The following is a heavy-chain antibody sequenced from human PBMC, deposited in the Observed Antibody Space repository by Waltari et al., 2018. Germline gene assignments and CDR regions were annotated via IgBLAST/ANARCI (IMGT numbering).Heavy chain of an antibody. D-gene: IGHD3-9*01. J-gene: IGHJ4*02. CDR3: ARGPYNILTAFDF. CDR1: GGSTSSRVSY. V-gene: IGHV4-61*02. Sequence: QVQLQESGPGLVKPSQTLALPCTVSGGSTSSRVSYWNWIRQPAGQGLEWIGRIYNKGNTNYNPSLKSRVTISVDRSKNQFSLNLSSVTAADTAVYFCARGPYNILTAFDFWAQGTLVTVSS. CDR2: IYNKGNT.